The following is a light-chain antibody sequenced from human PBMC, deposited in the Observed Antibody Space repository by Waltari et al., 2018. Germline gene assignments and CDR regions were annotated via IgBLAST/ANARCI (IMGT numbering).Light chain of an antibody. Sequence: QSALTQPASVSGSPGQSITISCTGTSSDVGTYNLVSWYQHHPDKAPKLIIYEGNKRPSGVSNRFSGSKSGNTASLTISGLQAEDEADYYCCSFAAGSILVFGEGTKLTVL. CDR1: SSDVGTYNL. CDR3: CSFAAGSILV. V-gene: IGLV2-23*01. CDR2: EGN. J-gene: IGLJ3*02.